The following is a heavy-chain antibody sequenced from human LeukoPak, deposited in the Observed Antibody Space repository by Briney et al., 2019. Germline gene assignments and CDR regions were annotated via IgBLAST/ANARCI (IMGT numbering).Heavy chain of an antibody. V-gene: IGHV3-23*01. J-gene: IGHJ4*02. D-gene: IGHD3-10*01. Sequence: GGSLRLSCAASGFTFSSYAMSWVRQAPGKGLEWVSAISGSGGSTYYADSVKGRSTISRDNSKNTLYLQMNSLRAEDTAVYYCATGITMVRGVKDYWGQGTLVTVSS. CDR2: ISGSGGST. CDR1: GFTFSSYA. CDR3: ATGITMVRGVKDY.